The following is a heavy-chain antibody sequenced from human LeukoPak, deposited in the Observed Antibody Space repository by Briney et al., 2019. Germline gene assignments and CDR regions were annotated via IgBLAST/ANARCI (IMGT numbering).Heavy chain of an antibody. CDR1: GGSISSYY. V-gene: IGHV4-4*07. D-gene: IGHD2-21*02. Sequence: SETLSLTCTVSGGSISSYYWSWIRQPAGKGLEWIVRMYITGNTNYNPSLKSRVTMSLDTSKNHFSLKLSSVTAADTAVYYCARDSTASSAWYFDLWGRGTLVTVSS. CDR2: MYITGNT. J-gene: IGHJ2*01. CDR3: ARDSTASSAWYFDL.